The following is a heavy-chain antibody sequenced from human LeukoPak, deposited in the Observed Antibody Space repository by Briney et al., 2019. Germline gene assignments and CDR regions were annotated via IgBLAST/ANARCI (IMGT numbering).Heavy chain of an antibody. CDR3: ARLLGRYSYPGPPKFDP. Sequence: PSETLSLTCAVYGGSFSGYYWSWIRQPPGKGLEWIGEINHSGSTNYNPSLKSRVTISVDTSKNQFSLKLSSVTAADTAVYYCARLLGRYSYPGPPKFDPWGQGTLVSVSS. J-gene: IGHJ5*02. CDR2: INHSGST. CDR1: GGSFSGYY. V-gene: IGHV4-34*01. D-gene: IGHD1-26*01.